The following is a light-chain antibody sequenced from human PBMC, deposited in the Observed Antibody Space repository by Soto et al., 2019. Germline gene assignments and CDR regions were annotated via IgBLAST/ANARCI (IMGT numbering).Light chain of an antibody. CDR2: GAS. V-gene: IGKV3-20*01. CDR1: QSISSSY. CDR3: QQYGSSPLFT. Sequence: EIVLTQSPGTLSLSPGERATLSCRASQSISSSYLAWYQHKPGQAPRHLIYGASSRATGIPDRFSGSGSGTDFTLTISRLEPEDFAVYYCQQYGSSPLFTFGPGTKVDIK. J-gene: IGKJ3*01.